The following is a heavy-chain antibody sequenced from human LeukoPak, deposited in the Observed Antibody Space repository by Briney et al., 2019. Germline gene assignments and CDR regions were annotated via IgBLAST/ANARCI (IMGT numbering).Heavy chain of an antibody. CDR2: LYYSGST. Sequence: SETLSLTCTVSGGSISNHYWSWIRQPPGKGLEWIGYLYYSGSTNYNPSLKGRVAISLHTSKEQFSLKLSSVTAADTAVYYCATVAVIRGVTYFDYWGQGTLVTVSS. V-gene: IGHV4-59*08. J-gene: IGHJ4*02. CDR1: GGSISNHY. D-gene: IGHD3-10*01. CDR3: ATVAVIRGVTYFDY.